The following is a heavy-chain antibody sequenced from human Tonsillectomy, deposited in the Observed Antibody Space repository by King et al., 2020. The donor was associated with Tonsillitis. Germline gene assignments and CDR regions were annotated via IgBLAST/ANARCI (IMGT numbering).Heavy chain of an antibody. J-gene: IGHJ4*02. CDR2: ISGSGTYT. CDR3: AKHRKGLTIFGGLDY. D-gene: IGHD3-3*01. CDR1: GFTFSTYA. V-gene: IGHV3-23*04. Sequence: EVQLVESGGGLVQPGGSLRLSCAASGFTFSTYAMTWVRQAPGKGLEWVSVISGSGTYTYYADSVKGRFTISRDNSKKSVYLEMNSLRADDTAVYFCAKHRKGLTIFGGLDYWGQGTLVTVSS.